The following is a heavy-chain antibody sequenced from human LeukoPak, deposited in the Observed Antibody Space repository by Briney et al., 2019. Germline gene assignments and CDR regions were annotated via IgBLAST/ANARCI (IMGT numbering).Heavy chain of an antibody. CDR1: GYSFTSYW. CDR2: IYPGDSDT. D-gene: IGHD6-19*01. V-gene: IGHV5-51*01. J-gene: IGHJ3*02. Sequence: GESLKISCKGSGYSFTSYWIGWVRQMPGKGLEWMGIIYPGDSDTRYSPSFQGQVTISADTSISTAYLQWSSLKASDTAMYYCARQWSSSGWYLNAFDIWGQGTMVTVSS. CDR3: ARQWSSSGWYLNAFDI.